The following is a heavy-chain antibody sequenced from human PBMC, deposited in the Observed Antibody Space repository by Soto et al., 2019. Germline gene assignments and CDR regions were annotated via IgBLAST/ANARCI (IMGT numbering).Heavy chain of an antibody. J-gene: IGHJ6*02. D-gene: IGHD1-26*01. V-gene: IGHV3-23*01. CDR1: GFTFSSYA. CDR2: ISGSGGST. Sequence: GGSLRLSCAASGFTFSSYAMSWVRQAPGKGLEWVSAISGSGGSTYYADSVKGRFTISRDNSKNTLYLQMNSLRAEDTAVYYCAKGKLQVELSYYYGMDVWGQGTTVTVSS. CDR3: AKGKLQVELSYYYGMDV.